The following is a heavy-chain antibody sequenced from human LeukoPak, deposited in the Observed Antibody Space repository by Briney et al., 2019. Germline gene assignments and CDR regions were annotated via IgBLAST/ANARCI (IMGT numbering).Heavy chain of an antibody. J-gene: IGHJ4*02. CDR2: IKSDGSNT. CDR1: GFTFSSYW. CDR3: ARDYCGGNNLCFADF. Sequence: GGSLRLSCVASGFTFSSYWMHWVRQAPGKGLVWVSRIKSDGSNTSYADSVKGRFTISRDNAKNTLYLQMNSLRAEDTAVYYCARDYCGGNNLCFADFWGQGTLVTVSS. D-gene: IGHD4-23*01. V-gene: IGHV3-74*01.